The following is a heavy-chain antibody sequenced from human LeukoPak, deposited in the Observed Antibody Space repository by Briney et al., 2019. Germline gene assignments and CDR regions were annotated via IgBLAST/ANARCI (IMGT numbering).Heavy chain of an antibody. CDR2: ISSTSNYV. CDR3: ARVLGVPAGIYFHYYGMDV. CDR1: GFTFSSYN. D-gene: IGHD2-2*01. V-gene: IGHV3-21*01. J-gene: IGHJ6*02. Sequence: GESLRLSCAASGFTFSSYNLNWVRQAPGQGLEWVSSISSTSNYVYYADSAKGRFTISGDNAKNSLYLQMNSLRAEDTAVYYRARVLGVPAGIYFHYYGMDVWGPGTTVTVSS.